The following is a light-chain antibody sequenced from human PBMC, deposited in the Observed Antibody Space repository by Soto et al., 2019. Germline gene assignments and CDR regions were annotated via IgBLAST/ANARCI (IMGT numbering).Light chain of an antibody. CDR3: QQYNSYSGWT. Sequence: DIQMTQSPSTLSASVGDRVTITCRASQSISSWLAWYQQKPGKAPKLLIYAASSLESGVPSRFSGSGSGTEFTLTISSLQHDDFATYYCQQYNSYSGWTFGQGTKVEIK. CDR2: AAS. V-gene: IGKV1-5*01. CDR1: QSISSW. J-gene: IGKJ1*01.